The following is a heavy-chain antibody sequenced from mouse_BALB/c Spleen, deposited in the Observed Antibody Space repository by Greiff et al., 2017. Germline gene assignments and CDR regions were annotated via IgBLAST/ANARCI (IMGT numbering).Heavy chain of an antibody. J-gene: IGHJ2*01. Sequence: EVQGVESGGGLVQPGGSRKLSCAASGFTFSSFGMHWVRQAPEKGLEWVAYISSGSSTIYYADTVKGRFTISRDNPKNTLFLQMTSLRSEDTAMYYCARSPYYYCDYWGQGTTLTVSS. D-gene: IGHD6-5*01. CDR2: ISSGSSTI. V-gene: IGHV5-17*02. CDR1: GFTFSSFG. CDR3: ARSPYYYCDY.